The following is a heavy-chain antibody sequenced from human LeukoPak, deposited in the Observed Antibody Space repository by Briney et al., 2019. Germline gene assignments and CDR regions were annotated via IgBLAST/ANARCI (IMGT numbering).Heavy chain of an antibody. D-gene: IGHD3-3*01. CDR1: GSSISSGGYY. CDR3: ARDNPEFGLRFLEWFSYHPTGYMDV. Sequence: SETLSLTCTVSGSSISSGGYYWSWIRQPPGKGLEWIGYIYHSGSTYYNPSLKSRVTISVDRSKNQFSLKLSSVTAADTAVYYCARDNPEFGLRFLEWFSYHPTGYMDVWGKGTTVTVSS. CDR2: IYHSGST. J-gene: IGHJ6*03. V-gene: IGHV4-30-2*01.